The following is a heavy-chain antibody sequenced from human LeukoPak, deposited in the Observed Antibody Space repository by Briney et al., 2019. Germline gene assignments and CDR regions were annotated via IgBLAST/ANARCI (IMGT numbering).Heavy chain of an antibody. Sequence: GGSLRLSCAASGFTFSSYAMSWVRQAPGKGLEWVSAISGSGGSTYYADSAKGRFTISRDNSKNTLYLQMNSLRPGDTAVYYCARDGVSSGWPLDFWGQGTLVTVSS. CDR1: GFTFSSYA. J-gene: IGHJ4*02. V-gene: IGHV3-23*01. CDR2: ISGSGGST. CDR3: ARDGVSSGWPLDF. D-gene: IGHD6-19*01.